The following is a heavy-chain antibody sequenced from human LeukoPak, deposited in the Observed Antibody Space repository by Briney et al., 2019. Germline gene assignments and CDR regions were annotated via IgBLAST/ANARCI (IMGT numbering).Heavy chain of an antibody. D-gene: IGHD3-22*01. CDR3: ARGRSDYDSSGYYYDFDY. CDR1: GFTFSDYY. CDR2: ISSSGSTI. J-gene: IGHJ4*02. Sequence: PGGSLRLSCAASGFTFSDYYMSWIRQAPGKGLEWVPYISSSGSTIYYADSVKGRFTISRDNAKNSLYLQMNSLRAEDTAVYYCARGRSDYDSSGYYYDFDYWGQGTLVTVSS. V-gene: IGHV3-11*01.